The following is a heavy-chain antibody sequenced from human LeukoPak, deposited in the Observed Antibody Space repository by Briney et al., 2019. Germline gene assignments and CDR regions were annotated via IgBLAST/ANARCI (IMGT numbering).Heavy chain of an antibody. Sequence: PGGSLRLSCAASGFAFVDYASHWVRQAPGQGLEWVSLISGDGGSTYYADSVKGRFTISRDNSKNSLYLQMNSLGTEDTALYFCGKEIHDRGYADFWGQGTLVTVSS. CDR1: GFAFVDYA. J-gene: IGHJ4*02. CDR2: ISGDGGST. V-gene: IGHV3-43*02. CDR3: GKEIHDRGYADF. D-gene: IGHD3-22*01.